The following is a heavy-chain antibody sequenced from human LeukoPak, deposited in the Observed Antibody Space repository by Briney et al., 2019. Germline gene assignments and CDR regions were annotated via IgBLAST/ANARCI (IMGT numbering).Heavy chain of an antibody. V-gene: IGHV3-23*01. Sequence: GGSLRLSCAASGFTFSSYAMSWVRQAPGKGLEWVSAISGSGGSTYYADSVKGRFTISRDNAKNSLYLQMNSLRAEDTAVYYCARGLRWLGQGRGLRLGELSLVDYWGQGTLVTVSS. CDR1: GFTFSSYA. CDR3: ARGLRWLGQGRGLRLGELSLVDY. D-gene: IGHD3-16*02. CDR2: ISGSGGST. J-gene: IGHJ4*02.